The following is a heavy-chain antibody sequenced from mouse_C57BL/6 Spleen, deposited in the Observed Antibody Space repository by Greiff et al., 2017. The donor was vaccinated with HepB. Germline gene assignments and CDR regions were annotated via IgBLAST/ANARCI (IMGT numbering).Heavy chain of an antibody. D-gene: IGHD1-1*01. CDR3: ARSHYYGSSCYYAMDY. CDR2: INPSNGGA. Sequence: QVQLQQPGTELVTPGASVKLSCKASGYTFTSYWMHWVKQRPGQGLEWIGNINPSNGGANYNEKFKSKATLTVDKSSSTAYLQLSSLTSEDSAVYYCARSHYYGSSCYYAMDYWGQGTSVTVAS. V-gene: IGHV1-53*01. J-gene: IGHJ4*01. CDR1: GYTFTSYW.